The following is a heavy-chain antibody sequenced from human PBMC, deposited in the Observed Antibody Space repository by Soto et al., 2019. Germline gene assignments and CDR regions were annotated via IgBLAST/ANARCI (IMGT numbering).Heavy chain of an antibody. D-gene: IGHD3-16*01. CDR1: GFTFSSYG. CDR3: AKDRNDYVWGTRGPDY. J-gene: IGHJ4*02. Sequence: GGSLRLSCAASGFTFSSYGMHWVRQTPGKGLEWVAVISYDGSNKYYADSVKGRFTISRDNSKNTLYLQMNSLRAEDTAVYYCAKDRNDYVWGTRGPDYWGQGTLVPVSS. CDR2: ISYDGSNK. V-gene: IGHV3-30*18.